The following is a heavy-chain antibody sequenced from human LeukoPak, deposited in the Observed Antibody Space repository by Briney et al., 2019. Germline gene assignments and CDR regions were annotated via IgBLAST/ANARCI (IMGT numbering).Heavy chain of an antibody. CDR1: GGSISSYY. Sequence: SETLSLTCTVSGGSISSYYWSWIRQPPGKGLEWIGYIYYSGSTNYNPSLKSRGTISVDTSKNQFSLKLSSVTAADTAVYYCARNNYDFWSGYRISGMDVWGQGTTVTVSS. D-gene: IGHD3-3*01. J-gene: IGHJ6*02. V-gene: IGHV4-59*01. CDR3: ARNNYDFWSGYRISGMDV. CDR2: IYYSGST.